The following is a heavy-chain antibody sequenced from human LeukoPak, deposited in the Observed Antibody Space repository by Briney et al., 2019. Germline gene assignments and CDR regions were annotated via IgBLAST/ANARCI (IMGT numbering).Heavy chain of an antibody. CDR1: GGSFSGYY. V-gene: IGHV4-34*01. CDR3: ARRRGYGSGSCYNVVRYAGSFDY. Sequence: SETLSLTCAVYGGSFSGYYWSWIRQPPGKGLEWIGEINHSGGTNYNPSLKSRVTISVDTSKNQFSLKLSSVTAADTAVYYCARRRGYGSGSCYNVVRYAGSFDYWGQGTLVTVSS. J-gene: IGHJ4*02. CDR2: INHSGGT. D-gene: IGHD3-10*01.